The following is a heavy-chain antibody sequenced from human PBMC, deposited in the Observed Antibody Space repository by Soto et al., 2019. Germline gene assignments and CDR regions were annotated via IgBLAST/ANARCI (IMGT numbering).Heavy chain of an antibody. V-gene: IGHV4-59*01. CDR1: GGSISSYY. J-gene: IGHJ6*02. CDR3: ARDLGNTAMTYYYYYGMDV. CDR2: IYYSGST. Sequence: QVQLQESGPGLVKPSETLSLTCTVSGGSISSYYWSWIRQPPGKGLEWIGYIYYSGSTNYNPSLKSRVTISVDTSKNQFSLKLSSVTAADTAVYYCARDLGNTAMTYYYYYGMDVWGQGTTVTVSS. D-gene: IGHD5-18*01.